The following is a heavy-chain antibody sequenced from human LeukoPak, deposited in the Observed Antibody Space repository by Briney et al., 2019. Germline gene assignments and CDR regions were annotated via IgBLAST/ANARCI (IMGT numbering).Heavy chain of an antibody. D-gene: IGHD1-1*01. J-gene: IGHJ4*02. CDR3: ARVGGTGGGFDY. CDR2: IIPIFGTA. CDR1: GGTFSSYA. Sequence: GASVKVSCKASGGTFSSYAISWVRQAPGQGLEWMGRIIPIFGTANYAQKFQGRVTITADKSTSTAYMELSSLRSEDTAVYYCARVGGTGGGFDYWGQGTLVTVSS. V-gene: IGHV1-69*06.